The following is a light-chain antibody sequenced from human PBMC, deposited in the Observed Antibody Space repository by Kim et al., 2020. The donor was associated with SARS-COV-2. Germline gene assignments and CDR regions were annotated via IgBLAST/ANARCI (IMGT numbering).Light chain of an antibody. V-gene: IGKV3-11*01. CDR3: QQRSNWPPT. CDR2: DAS. J-gene: IGKJ2*01. CDR1: QGVSSD. Sequence: SWSPGERANLSCSASQGVSSDLAWYQQKPGQAPRLLIYDASNRATGIPARFSGSGSGTDFTLTISSLEPEDFAGYYCQQRSNWPPTFGQGTKLEI.